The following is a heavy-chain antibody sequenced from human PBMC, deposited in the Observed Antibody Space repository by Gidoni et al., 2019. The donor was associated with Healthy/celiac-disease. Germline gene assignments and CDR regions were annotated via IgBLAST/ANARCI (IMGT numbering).Heavy chain of an antibody. CDR3: AKFQGLYCSSNSCYADAFDI. V-gene: IGHV3-9*01. CDR2: IRWKSGSI. D-gene: IGHD2-2*01. CDR1: GFTFDDYA. J-gene: IGHJ3*02. Sequence: EVQLVESAGGLVQPGRPLTLSCAAPGFTFDDYAMPWVRQAPGKGLEWVSGIRWKSGSIGYADSVKGRFTNSRDNAKNSLYLQMNSLRAEDTALYYCAKFQGLYCSSNSCYADAFDIWGQGTMVTVSS.